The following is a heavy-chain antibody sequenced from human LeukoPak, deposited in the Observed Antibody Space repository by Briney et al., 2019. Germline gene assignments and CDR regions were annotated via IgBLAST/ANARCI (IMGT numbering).Heavy chain of an antibody. J-gene: IGHJ3*02. Sequence: GGSLRLSCAASGFTFRSFWMSWVRQAPGKGLEWVSTISSSGGSTYYADSVKGRFTISRDNSKNTLYLQMNSLRAEDTAVYYCAKRLTLGAFDIWGQGTMVTVSS. V-gene: IGHV3-23*01. CDR2: ISSSGGST. CDR3: AKRLTLGAFDI. D-gene: IGHD3-10*01. CDR1: GFTFRSFW.